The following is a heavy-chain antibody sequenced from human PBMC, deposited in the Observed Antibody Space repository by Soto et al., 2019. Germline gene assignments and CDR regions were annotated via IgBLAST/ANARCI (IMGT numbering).Heavy chain of an antibody. D-gene: IGHD4-17*01. CDR3: ARDPKTYGGQHWAFNYFDS. CDR2: ISYDGTNK. CDR1: GFSFSISP. J-gene: IGHJ4*02. V-gene: IGHV3-30-3*01. Sequence: QVQLVESGGGVVQPGRSLRLSCAASGFSFSISPIHWVRQAPGKGPEWVARISYDGTNKFSADSVKGRFTISRDNSKSTLYLQGDRLRPEDEAVYYCARDPKTYGGQHWAFNYFDSWGQGTLVTVAS.